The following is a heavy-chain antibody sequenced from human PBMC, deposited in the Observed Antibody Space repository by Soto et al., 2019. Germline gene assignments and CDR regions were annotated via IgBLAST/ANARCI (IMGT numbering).Heavy chain of an antibody. J-gene: IGHJ6*02. Sequence: ASVKVSCKASGGTFSSYAISWVRQAPGQGLEWMGGIIPIFGTADYAQKFQGRVTITADESTSTAYMELSSLRSEDTAVYYCASVETQRYYYGMDVWGQGTKVTVSS. V-gene: IGHV1-69*13. D-gene: IGHD2-15*01. CDR2: IIPIFGTA. CDR1: GGTFSSYA. CDR3: ASVETQRYYYGMDV.